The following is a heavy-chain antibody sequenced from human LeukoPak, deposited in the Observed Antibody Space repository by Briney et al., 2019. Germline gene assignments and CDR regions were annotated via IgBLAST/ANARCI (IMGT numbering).Heavy chain of an antibody. J-gene: IGHJ3*02. V-gene: IGHV4-39*02. Sequence: SSETLSLTCSVSSDSISSSSYLWVWVRQPPGKGLERIGDIYSNGHISYNPSLKSRAAISVDTSKNQFSLNLSSVTAADTAVYYCARAGSGWYSAFDIWGQGTMVTVSS. CDR1: SDSISSSSYL. CDR3: ARAGSGWYSAFDI. CDR2: IYSNGHI. D-gene: IGHD6-19*01.